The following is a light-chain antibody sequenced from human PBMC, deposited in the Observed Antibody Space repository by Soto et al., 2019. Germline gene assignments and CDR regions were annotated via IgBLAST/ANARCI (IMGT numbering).Light chain of an antibody. Sequence: AIQMTQSPSSLSASVGDRVTITCRASQGIRNDLNWYQQKPGKAPKLLIYAASSLQRGVPSKFSGSGSGTDFTLTISSLQPEDFATYYCLQDYNYPRTFGQGTKVEIK. J-gene: IGKJ1*01. CDR3: LQDYNYPRT. V-gene: IGKV1-6*01. CDR1: QGIRND. CDR2: AAS.